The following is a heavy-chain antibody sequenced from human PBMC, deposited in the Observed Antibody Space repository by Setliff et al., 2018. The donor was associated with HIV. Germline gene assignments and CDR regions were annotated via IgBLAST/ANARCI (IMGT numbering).Heavy chain of an antibody. J-gene: IGHJ6*02. CDR2: IYYSGST. CDR3: ARDSPGPQYYYYGMDV. Sequence: SETLSLTCTVSGGSISSYYWSWIRQPPGKGLEWIGYIYYSGSTNYNPSLKSRVTISVDTSKNQFSLKLSSVTAADTAVYYCARDSPGPQYYYYGMDVWGQGTTVTVTS. CDR1: GGSISSYY. V-gene: IGHV4-59*01.